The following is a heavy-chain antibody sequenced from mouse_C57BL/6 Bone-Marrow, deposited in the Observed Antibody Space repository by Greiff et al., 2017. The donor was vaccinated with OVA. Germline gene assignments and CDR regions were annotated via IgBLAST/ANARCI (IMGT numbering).Heavy chain of an antibody. CDR3: ATKKDYYYGSSWYFDV. V-gene: IGHV1-7*01. J-gene: IGHJ1*03. CDR2: INPSSGYT. D-gene: IGHD1-1*01. CDR1: GYTFTSYW. Sequence: VQVVESGAELAKPGASVKLSCKASGYTFTSYWMHWVKQRPGQGLEWIGYINPSSGYTKYNQKFKDKATLTADKSSSTAYMQLSSLTYDDSAVYYCATKKDYYYGSSWYFDVWGTGTTVTVSS.